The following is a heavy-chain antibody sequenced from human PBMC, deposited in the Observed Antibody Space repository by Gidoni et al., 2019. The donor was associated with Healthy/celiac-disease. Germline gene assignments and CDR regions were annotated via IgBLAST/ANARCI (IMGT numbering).Heavy chain of an antibody. J-gene: IGHJ4*02. D-gene: IGHD1-26*01. CDR2: ISGSGGST. Sequence: EVQLLESGGGVVQPGGSLRLSCAAAGFTFSSYAMSWVRQAPGKGLEWVSAISGSGGSTSYADSVKGRFTISRDNSNNTLYLQMTSLRAEDTAVYYCAKSPTWELPPTFDYWGQGPLVTVSS. CDR1: GFTFSSYA. CDR3: AKSPTWELPPTFDY. V-gene: IGHV3-23*01.